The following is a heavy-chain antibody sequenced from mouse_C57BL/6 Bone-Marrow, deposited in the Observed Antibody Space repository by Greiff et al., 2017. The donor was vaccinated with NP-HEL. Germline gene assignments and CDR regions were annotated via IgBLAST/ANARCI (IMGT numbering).Heavy chain of an antibody. CDR1: GFNIKDYY. CDR2: IDPEDGET. J-gene: IGHJ2*01. CDR3: ASLRRRGDY. Sequence: EVMLVESGAELVKPGASVKLSCTASGFNIKDYYMHWVKQRTEQGLEWIGRIDPEDGETKYAPKFQVKATITADTSSNTAYLQLSSLTSEDTAVYYCASLRRRGDYWGQGTTLTVSS. V-gene: IGHV14-2*01. D-gene: IGHD2-12*01.